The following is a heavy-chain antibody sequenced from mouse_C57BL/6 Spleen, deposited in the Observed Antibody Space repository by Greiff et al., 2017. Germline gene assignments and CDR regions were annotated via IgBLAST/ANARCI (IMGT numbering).Heavy chain of an antibody. CDR1: GYAFSSSW. V-gene: IGHV1-82*01. D-gene: IGHD1-1*02. CDR2: IYPGDGDT. Sequence: QVQLQQSGPELVKPGASVKISCKASGYAFSSSWMNWVKQRPGKGLEWIGRIYPGDGDTNYNGKFKGKATLTADKSSSTAYMQRSSLTSEDSAVYFWARSGGLDYWGQGTTLTVSS. J-gene: IGHJ2*01. CDR3: ARSGGLDY.